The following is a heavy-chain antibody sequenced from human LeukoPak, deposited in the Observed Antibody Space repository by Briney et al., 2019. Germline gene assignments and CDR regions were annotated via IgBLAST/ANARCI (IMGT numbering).Heavy chain of an antibody. D-gene: IGHD3-16*01. CDR2: ICVNT. Sequence: GGSLRLSCAASGFTFSNYAMSWVRQAPGEGLEWVSAICVNTYYTDSVKGRFTISRDNAKNTLYPQMNRLSAEDTALYYCARDSVPLGARGENGDFFDCWGQGTLVTVSS. V-gene: IGHV3-23*01. CDR3: ARDSVPLGARGENGDFFDC. CDR1: GFTFSNYA. J-gene: IGHJ4*02.